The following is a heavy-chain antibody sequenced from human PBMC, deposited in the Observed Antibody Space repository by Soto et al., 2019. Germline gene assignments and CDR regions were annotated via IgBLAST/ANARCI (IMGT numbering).Heavy chain of an antibody. Sequence: QVQLVESGGGVVQPGRSLRLSCAASGFTFSSYAMHWVRQAPGKGLEWVAVISYDGSNKYYADSVKGRFTISRDNSKNTLYLQMNSLRAEDTAVYYCARGGSSGWSAWGQRTLVTVSS. D-gene: IGHD6-19*01. CDR1: GFTFSSYA. CDR3: ARGGSSGWSA. V-gene: IGHV3-30-3*01. CDR2: ISYDGSNK. J-gene: IGHJ5*02.